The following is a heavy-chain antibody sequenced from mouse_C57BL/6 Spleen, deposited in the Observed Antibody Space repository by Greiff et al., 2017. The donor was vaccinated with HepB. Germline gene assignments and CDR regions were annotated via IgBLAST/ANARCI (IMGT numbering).Heavy chain of an antibody. CDR1: GYTFTSYW. Sequence: QVQLQQPGAELVKPGASVKMSCKASGYTFTSYWITWVKQRPGQGLEWIGDIYPGSGSTNYNEKFKSKATLTVDTSSSTTYMQLSSLTSEDSAVYYCARGYSNYDWYFDVWGTGTTVTVSS. J-gene: IGHJ1*03. CDR2: IYPGSGST. D-gene: IGHD2-5*01. CDR3: ARGYSNYDWYFDV. V-gene: IGHV1-55*01.